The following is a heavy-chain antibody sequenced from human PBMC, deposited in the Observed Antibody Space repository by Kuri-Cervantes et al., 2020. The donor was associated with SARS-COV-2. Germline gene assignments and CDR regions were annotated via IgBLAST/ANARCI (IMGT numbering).Heavy chain of an antibody. J-gene: IGHJ6*03. D-gene: IGHD3-10*01. Sequence: ASVKVSCKVSGYTLTELSMHWVRQAPGKGLEWMGGFDPEDGETIYAQKFQGRVTMTEDTSTGTAYMELSSLRSEDTAVYYCARENGGVRGEWGLYYYYYYMDVWGKGTTVTVSS. V-gene: IGHV1-24*01. CDR2: FDPEDGET. CDR3: ARENGGVRGEWGLYYYYYYMDV. CDR1: GYTLTELS.